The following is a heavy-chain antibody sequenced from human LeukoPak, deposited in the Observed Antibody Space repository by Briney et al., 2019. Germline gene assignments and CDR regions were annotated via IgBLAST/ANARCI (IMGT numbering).Heavy chain of an antibody. V-gene: IGHV3-21*01. J-gene: IGHJ4*02. CDR3: AREDSYYYGSGSYPFDY. D-gene: IGHD3-10*01. CDR1: GFTYSSYS. CDR2: ISSSSSYI. Sequence: GGSLRLSCAASGFTYSSYSMNWVRQAPGKGLEWVSSISSSSSYIYYADSVKGRFTISRDNAKNSLYLQMNSLRAEDTAVYYCAREDSYYYGSGSYPFDYWGQGTLVTVSS.